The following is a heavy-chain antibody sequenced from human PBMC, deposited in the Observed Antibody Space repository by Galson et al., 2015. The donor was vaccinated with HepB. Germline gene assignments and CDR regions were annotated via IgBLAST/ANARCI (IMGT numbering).Heavy chain of an antibody. D-gene: IGHD4-17*01. CDR3: ARAPGGHYGDYAAGYYYGMDV. J-gene: IGHJ6*02. Sequence: GGTFSSYAISWVRQAPGQGLEWMGGIIPIFGTANYAQKFQGRVTITADESTSTAYMELSSLRSEDTAVYYCARAPGGHYGDYAAGYYYGMDVWGQGTTVTVSS. V-gene: IGHV1-69*01. CDR2: IIPIFGTA. CDR1: GGTFSSYA.